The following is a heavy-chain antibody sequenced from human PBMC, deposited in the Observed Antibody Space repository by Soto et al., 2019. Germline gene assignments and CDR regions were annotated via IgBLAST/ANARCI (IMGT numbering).Heavy chain of an antibody. D-gene: IGHD2-2*01. J-gene: IGHJ6*02. CDR3: AREQITNYYYYGMDY. Sequence: QVQLLASGPGLVKPSETMSLPCTVYGGSIRSYYWSWIRQPPGKGLEWIGYIHYSGSTNYNPSLKRRVTKEVDTSKNHFSLKLSSVTAAATAVYYCAREQITNYYYYGMDYWGQGTTVTVS. CDR2: IHYSGST. CDR1: GGSIRSYY. V-gene: IGHV4-59*01.